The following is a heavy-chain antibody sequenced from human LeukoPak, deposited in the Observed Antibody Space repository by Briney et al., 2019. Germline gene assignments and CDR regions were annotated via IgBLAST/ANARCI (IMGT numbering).Heavy chain of an antibody. CDR3: ARENSSGWYNY. D-gene: IGHD6-19*01. CDR1: GGSISSYY. V-gene: IGHV4-4*07. J-gene: IGHJ4*02. CDR2: IYTSWST. Sequence: PSETLSLTCTVSGGSISSYYWSWIRQPAGKGLEWIGRIYTSWSTNYNPSLKSRVTMSVDTSKNQFSLKLSSVAAADTAVYYCARENSSGWYNYWGQGTLVTVSS.